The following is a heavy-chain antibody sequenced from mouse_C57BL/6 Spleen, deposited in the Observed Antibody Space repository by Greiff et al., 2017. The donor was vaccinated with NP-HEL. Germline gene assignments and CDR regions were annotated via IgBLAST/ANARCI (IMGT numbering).Heavy chain of an antibody. D-gene: IGHD2-2*01. V-gene: IGHV3-6*01. CDR1: GYSITSGYY. J-gene: IGHJ3*01. CDR3: ASEDLLWLFAY. CDR2: ISYDGSN. Sequence: EVKLQESGPGLVKPSQSLSLTCSVTGYSITSGYYWNWIRQFPGNKLEWMGYISYDGSNNYNPSLKNRISITRDTSKNQFFLKLNSVTTEDTATYYCASEDLLWLFAYWGQGTLVTVSA.